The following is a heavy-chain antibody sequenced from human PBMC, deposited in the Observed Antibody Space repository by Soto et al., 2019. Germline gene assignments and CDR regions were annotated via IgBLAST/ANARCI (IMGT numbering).Heavy chain of an antibody. CDR1: GFTFSSYA. CDR2: ISYDGSNK. V-gene: IGHV3-30-3*01. Sequence: GGSLRLSCAASGFTFSSYAIHWVRQAPGKGLEWVAVISYDGSNKYYADSVKGRFTISRDNSKNTLYPQMNSLRAEDTAVYYCARGESFDPWGQGTLVTVSS. CDR3: ARGESFDP. J-gene: IGHJ5*02.